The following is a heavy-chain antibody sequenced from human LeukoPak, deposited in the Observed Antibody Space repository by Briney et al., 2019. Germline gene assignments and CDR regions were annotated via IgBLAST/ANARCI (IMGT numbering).Heavy chain of an antibody. CDR1: GFTFSSYA. V-gene: IGHV3-30*03. Sequence: GGSLRLSCAASGFTFSSYAMHWVRQAPGKGLEWVAVISSDGSNQYYADSVKGRFTISRDNSKSTLFLQMNSLRVEDTAAYFCARESGRGGYDIGLWGQGTLVTVSS. D-gene: IGHD3-9*01. J-gene: IGHJ5*02. CDR2: ISSDGSNQ. CDR3: ARESGRGGYDIGL.